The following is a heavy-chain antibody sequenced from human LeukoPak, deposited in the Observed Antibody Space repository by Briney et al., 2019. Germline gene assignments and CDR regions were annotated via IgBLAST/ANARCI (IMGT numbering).Heavy chain of an antibody. D-gene: IGHD2-15*01. CDR3: ARPLYCSGGTCHSDYYYGIDV. CDR2: INTNSGGT. Sequence: ASVKVSCKASGYTFTSYYMHWVRQAPGQGLEWMGRINTNSGGTNYAQKFQRRVTMTRDTSISTVYMELRGLRTGDTSIYFCARPLYCSGGTCHSDYYYGIDVWGQGTTVTVSS. V-gene: IGHV1-2*02. J-gene: IGHJ6*02. CDR1: GYTFTSYY.